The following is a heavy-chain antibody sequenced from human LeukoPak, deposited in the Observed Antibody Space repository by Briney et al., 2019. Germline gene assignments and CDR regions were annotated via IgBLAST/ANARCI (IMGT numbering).Heavy chain of an antibody. Sequence: GGSLRLSCAASGFTFSSYAMSWVRQAPGKGLEWVSAISGSGGSTYYADSVKGRFTISRDNAKNSLYLQMNSLRAEDTALYYCAKDIGLYSLVGYFDYWGQGTLVTVSS. D-gene: IGHD1-26*01. CDR1: GFTFSSYA. CDR2: ISGSGGST. CDR3: AKDIGLYSLVGYFDY. V-gene: IGHV3-23*01. J-gene: IGHJ4*02.